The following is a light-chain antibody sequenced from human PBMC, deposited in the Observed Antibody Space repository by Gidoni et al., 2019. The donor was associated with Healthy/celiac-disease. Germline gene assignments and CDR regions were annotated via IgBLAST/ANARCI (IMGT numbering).Light chain of an antibody. CDR1: QSIGSS. CDR2: YAS. V-gene: IGKV6D-21*02. J-gene: IGKJ4*01. CDR3: HQSSSLPLT. Sequence: IVLTPSPDFQSVTPKDKVTITCRASQSIGSSLNWYQQKTDHSPKLLIKYASHFISGVPSRFSGSGSGTDFTLTINSLEAEDAAAYYCHQSSSLPLTFGGGTKVEIK.